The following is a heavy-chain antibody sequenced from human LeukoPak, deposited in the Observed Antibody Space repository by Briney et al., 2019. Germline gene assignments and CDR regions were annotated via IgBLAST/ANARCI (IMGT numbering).Heavy chain of an antibody. D-gene: IGHD3-10*01. V-gene: IGHV4-4*02. J-gene: IGHJ3*02. CDR2: IYHSGST. CDR3: ARASITRVAFDI. CDR1: GGSISSSNW. Sequence: SGTLSLTCAVSGGSISSSNWWSWVRQPPGKGLEWIGEIYHSGSTNYNPSLKSRVTISVDTSKNQFSLKLSSVTAADTAVYYCARASITRVAFDIWGQGTMVTVSS.